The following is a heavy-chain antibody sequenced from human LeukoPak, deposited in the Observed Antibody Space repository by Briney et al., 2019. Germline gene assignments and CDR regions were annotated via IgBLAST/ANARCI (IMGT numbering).Heavy chain of an antibody. V-gene: IGHV4-34*01. CDR1: GGSFSGYY. CDR3: ARPVAVAGMNDY. CDR2: INHSGSI. J-gene: IGHJ4*02. Sequence: SETLSLTCAVYGGSFSGYYWSWIRQPPGKGLEWIGEINHSGSINYNPSLKSRVTISVDTSKNQFSLKLSSVTAADTAVYYCARPVAVAGMNDYWGQGTLVTVSS. D-gene: IGHD6-19*01.